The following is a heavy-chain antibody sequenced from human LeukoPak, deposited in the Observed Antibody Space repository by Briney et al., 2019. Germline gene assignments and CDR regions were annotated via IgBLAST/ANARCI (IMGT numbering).Heavy chain of an antibody. D-gene: IGHD6-13*01. Sequence: GGSLRLSCAASGFTFRSYAMNWVRQAPGKGLEWVSGISAGGGSTYYADSVKGRFTISRDNSRNTLYLQMNSLRAEDTAVYYCAKDAAGPEYWGQGTLVTVSS. CDR1: GFTFRSYA. CDR3: AKDAAGPEY. CDR2: ISAGGGST. V-gene: IGHV3-23*01. J-gene: IGHJ4*02.